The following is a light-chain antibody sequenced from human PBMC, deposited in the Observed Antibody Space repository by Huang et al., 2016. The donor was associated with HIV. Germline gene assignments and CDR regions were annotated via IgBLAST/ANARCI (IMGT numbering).Light chain of an antibody. CDR2: AAS. CDR1: QSVSSN. CDR3: QHYNNWPRT. Sequence: EIVMTQSPATLSVSPGERATLSCRASQSVSSNLAWYQQKPGQAPRLLIYAASTRATGIPARFSGSGSVTEFTLTISSLQSEDVAVYYCQHYNNWPRTFGQGTKVEIK. V-gene: IGKV3-15*01. J-gene: IGKJ1*01.